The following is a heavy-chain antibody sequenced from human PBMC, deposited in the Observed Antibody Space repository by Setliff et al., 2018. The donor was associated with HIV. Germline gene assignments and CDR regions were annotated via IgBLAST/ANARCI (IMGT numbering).Heavy chain of an antibody. CDR3: ARHSPNVGVRGDAFDI. Sequence: LSLTCTVSGGSISSHYWIWIRQPPGKGLEWIGYIHYSGATNYNPSLNSRVTISLDTSRTQFSLRLSSVTAADTAVYYCARHSPNVGVRGDAFDIWGQGTVVTVSS. CDR2: IHYSGAT. V-gene: IGHV4-59*08. D-gene: IGHD2-8*01. J-gene: IGHJ3*02. CDR1: GGSISSHY.